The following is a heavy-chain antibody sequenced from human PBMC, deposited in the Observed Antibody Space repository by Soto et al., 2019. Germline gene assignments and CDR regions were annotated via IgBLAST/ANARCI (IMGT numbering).Heavy chain of an antibody. V-gene: IGHV3-23*01. CDR1: GFTFGNYA. CDR2: ISDPGTST. CDR3: AKSLVTPSDAFDL. J-gene: IGHJ3*01. Sequence: GGSLRLSCTASGFTFGNYAMNWVRQAPGKGLEWISSISDPGTSTYYANSVKGRFSMSRDNSKNTLFLQMNRLRADDTAVYFCAKSLVTPSDAFDLWGRGTLVTVSS. D-gene: IGHD2-21*02.